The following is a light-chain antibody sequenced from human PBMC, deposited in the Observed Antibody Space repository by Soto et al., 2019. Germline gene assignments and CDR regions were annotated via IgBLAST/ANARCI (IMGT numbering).Light chain of an antibody. Sequence: QSVLTQPPSASGSPGQSVTISCTGSSRDIGIYNYVSWYQQHPGKAPKLMIYEVSERPSGVTDRFSGSKSGNTASLTVTGLQAEDEADYFCSSYAGINNLIFGGGTQLTVL. V-gene: IGLV2-8*01. CDR3: SSYAGINNLI. CDR2: EVS. J-gene: IGLJ2*01. CDR1: SRDIGIYNY.